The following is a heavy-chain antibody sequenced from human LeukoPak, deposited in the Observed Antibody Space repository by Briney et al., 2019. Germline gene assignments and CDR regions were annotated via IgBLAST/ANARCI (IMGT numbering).Heavy chain of an antibody. Sequence: GGSLRLSCAASGFTFSNYNMNWVRQAPGKGLEWVSSISSSSSYIYYADSLRGRFTISRDNAENSLYLQMISLRAEDTAVYYCARGRDGSQSPIDYWGQETLVTVSS. CDR1: GFTFSNYN. V-gene: IGHV3-21*01. CDR3: ARGRDGSQSPIDY. CDR2: ISSSSSYI. D-gene: IGHD5-24*01. J-gene: IGHJ4*02.